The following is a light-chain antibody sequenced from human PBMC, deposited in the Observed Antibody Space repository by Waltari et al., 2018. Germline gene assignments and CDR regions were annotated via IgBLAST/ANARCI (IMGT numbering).Light chain of an antibody. CDR3: QQYSGAPRT. V-gene: IGKV3-20*01. J-gene: IGKJ1*01. Sequence: EIVLTQSPDTLSLSPGEGATLSCRASQAVITNSLAWYQLRPGQAPRLLIYGASNRATGIPDRFSCSGSGTDFTLTISSLEPEDFAVYYCQQYSGAPRTFGQGTKVEI. CDR1: QAVITNS. CDR2: GAS.